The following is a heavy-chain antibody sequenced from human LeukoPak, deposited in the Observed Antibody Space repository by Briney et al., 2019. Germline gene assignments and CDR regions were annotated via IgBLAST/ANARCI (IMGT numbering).Heavy chain of an antibody. Sequence: SETLSLTCTVSGGSISNYCLNWVRQPPGKGLEWIGDIYYGGSTNYNPSLKSRVTMSVDPSKNQFSLKQSSVTAADTAVYFCARELRDYGSGWYIFDYWGQGTLATVSS. D-gene: IGHD6-19*01. CDR2: IYYGGST. V-gene: IGHV4-59*01. J-gene: IGHJ4*02. CDR3: ARELRDYGSGWYIFDY. CDR1: GGSISNYC.